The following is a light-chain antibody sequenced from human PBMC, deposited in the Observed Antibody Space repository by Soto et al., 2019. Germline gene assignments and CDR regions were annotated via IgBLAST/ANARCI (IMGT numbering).Light chain of an antibody. CDR1: SSDVGTYNF. J-gene: IGLJ1*01. CDR2: EVS. Sequence: QSALTQPASVSGSPGQSITISCTGTSSDVGTYNFVSWYQQHPGKVPKLMIYEVSSRPSGVSDRFSGSKSGNTASLTISGLQAEDEAEYYCSSKINNNTPLYVFGTGTRSPS. V-gene: IGLV2-14*01. CDR3: SSKINNNTPLYV.